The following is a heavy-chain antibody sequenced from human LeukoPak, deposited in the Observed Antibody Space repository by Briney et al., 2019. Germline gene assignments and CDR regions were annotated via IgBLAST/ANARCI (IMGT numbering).Heavy chain of an antibody. D-gene: IGHD5-12*01. CDR2: IKQDGSEK. V-gene: IGHV3-7*01. J-gene: IGHJ3*02. Sequence: GGSLRLSCAASGFTFSSYWMSWVRQAPGKGLEWVANIKQDGSEKYYVDSVKGRFTISRDNAKNSLYLQMNSLRAEDTAVYYCARDIVATIGSDAFDIWGQGTMVTVSS. CDR3: ARDIVATIGSDAFDI. CDR1: GFTFSSYW.